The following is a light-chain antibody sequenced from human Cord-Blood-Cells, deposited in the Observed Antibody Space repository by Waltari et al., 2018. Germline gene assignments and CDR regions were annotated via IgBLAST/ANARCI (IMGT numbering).Light chain of an antibody. V-gene: IGKV1D-12*01. CDR3: QQANSFPLT. CDR2: AGS. CDR1: QGISSW. Sequence: DIQMTQSPSSVSASVGDRVTITCRASQGISSWVAWYQQKPWKAPKLLIYAGSSLQSGVPSRFSGSGSGTDFTLTISSLQPEDFATYYCQQANSFPLTFGGGTKVEIK. J-gene: IGKJ4*01.